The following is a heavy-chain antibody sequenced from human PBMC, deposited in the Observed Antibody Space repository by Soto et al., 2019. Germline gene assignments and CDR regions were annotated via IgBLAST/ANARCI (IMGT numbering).Heavy chain of an antibody. Sequence: PSETLSLSCEASGFSVSSSHMIWVRQAPGKGLEWVSAISGSGGSTYYADSVRGRFTISRDNSKNTLYLQMNSLRAEDTAVYYCASAAREYYYYGMDVWGQGTTVTVSS. J-gene: IGHJ6*02. CDR1: GFSVSSSH. V-gene: IGHV3-23*01. CDR3: ASAAREYYYYGMDV. CDR2: ISGSGGST.